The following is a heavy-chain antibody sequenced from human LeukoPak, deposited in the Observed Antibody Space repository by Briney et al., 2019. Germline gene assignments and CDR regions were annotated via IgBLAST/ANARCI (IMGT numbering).Heavy chain of an antibody. J-gene: IGHJ4*02. V-gene: IGHV3-48*03. D-gene: IGHD6-19*01. CDR1: GFTVSSYE. CDR2: ISSSGSTI. Sequence: GGSLRLSCAASGFTVSSYEMNWVRQAPGKGLEWVSYISSSGSTIYYADSVKGRFTISRDNAKNSLYLQMNSLRAEDTAVYYCARVRYSSGWASGGAFDYWGQGTLVTVSS. CDR3: ARVRYSSGWASGGAFDY.